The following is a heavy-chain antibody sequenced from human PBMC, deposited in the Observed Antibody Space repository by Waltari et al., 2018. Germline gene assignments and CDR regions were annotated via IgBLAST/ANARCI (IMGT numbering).Heavy chain of an antibody. CDR3: ALSRYGLASPKFDP. Sequence: QVQVQQWGAGLVKPSETLSLTCAVYGGSFSGYYWSCLRQPPGNALEWIGELDHSGGTNYNPSLTGRATISVDTSRNQLSLKLTSVTAADTAIYYCALSRYGLASPKFDPWGQGTLVTVSS. J-gene: IGHJ5*02. D-gene: IGHD4-17*01. CDR1: GGSFSGYY. CDR2: LDHSGGT. V-gene: IGHV4-34*02.